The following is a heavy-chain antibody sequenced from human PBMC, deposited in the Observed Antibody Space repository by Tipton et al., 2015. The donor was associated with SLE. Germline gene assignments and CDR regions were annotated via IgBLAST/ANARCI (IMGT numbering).Heavy chain of an antibody. D-gene: IGHD3-22*01. CDR1: GFTFSSYS. Sequence: SLRLSCAASGFTFSSYSMDWVRQAPGKGLEWVSYISSSGSIKYYADSVRGRFTISRDNAKNSLSLQMDSLRAEDTAVYYCARDLLRMTTFNYFYGMDVWGQGTTVTVSS. CDR2: ISSSGSIK. J-gene: IGHJ6*02. CDR3: ARDLLRMTTFNYFYGMDV. V-gene: IGHV3-48*04.